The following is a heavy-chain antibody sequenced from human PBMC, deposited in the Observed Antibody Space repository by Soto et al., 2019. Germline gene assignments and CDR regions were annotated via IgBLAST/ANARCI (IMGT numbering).Heavy chain of an antibody. V-gene: IGHV1-18*04. CDR3: ARDRNAWYLLDY. CDR2: ISGYNGIT. D-gene: IGHD6-19*01. Sequence: QVQLVQSGAEVKKPGASVKVSCKASSHTRISDGISWVRQAPGQGLEWMGWISGYNGITKYSQKFQGRVTMTTDTSTSTAYLEVRSLRSDDTAIYFCARDRNAWYLLDYWGQGTLVTVSS. J-gene: IGHJ4*02. CDR1: SHTRISDG.